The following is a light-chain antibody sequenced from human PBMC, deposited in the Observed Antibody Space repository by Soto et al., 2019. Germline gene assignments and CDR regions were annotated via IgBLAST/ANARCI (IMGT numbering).Light chain of an antibody. CDR2: EVA. J-gene: IGLJ2*01. V-gene: IGLV2-14*01. Sequence: QSALTQPTSVSWSPGQSITISCTGTSGDVGAYDYVSWYQQHPGKVPKLIIYEVANRPSGVSNRFSGSKSGNTASLTISGLRVEDESHYYCSSYTSDTTVLFGGGTKVTVL. CDR1: SGDVGAYDY. CDR3: SSYTSDTTVL.